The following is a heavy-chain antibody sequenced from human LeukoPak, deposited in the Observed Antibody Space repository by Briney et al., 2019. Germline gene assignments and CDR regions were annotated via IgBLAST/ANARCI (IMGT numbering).Heavy chain of an antibody. CDR3: AKDEGSSGCKN. Sequence: RGSLRLSCAASGFTFSSYAMSWVRQAPGKGLEWVPAISGSGGSTYYADSVKGRFTIPRDNSKNTLYLQMNSLRAEDTAVYYCAKDEGSSGCKNWGQGTLVTVSS. CDR1: GFTFSSYA. V-gene: IGHV3-23*01. D-gene: IGHD3-22*01. CDR2: ISGSGGST. J-gene: IGHJ4*02.